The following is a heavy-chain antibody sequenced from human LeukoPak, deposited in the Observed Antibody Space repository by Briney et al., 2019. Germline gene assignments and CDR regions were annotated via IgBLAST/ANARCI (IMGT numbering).Heavy chain of an antibody. CDR2: IYHSGST. CDR1: GGSISSSYW. D-gene: IGHD5-12*01. CDR3: ARDQRLYSGYDFWFDP. J-gene: IGHJ5*02. V-gene: IGHV4-4*02. Sequence: SETLSLTCGVSGGSISSSYWWSWVRQPPGQGLEWIGEIYHSGSTNYNPSLKSRVTISMDKSKNQFSLNLSSVTAADTAVYYCARDQRLYSGYDFWFDPWGQGTLVKVSS.